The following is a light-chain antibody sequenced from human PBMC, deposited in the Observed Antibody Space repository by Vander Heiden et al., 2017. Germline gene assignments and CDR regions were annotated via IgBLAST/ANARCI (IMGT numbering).Light chain of an antibody. Sequence: ETGWTQSPVTLSVSPGERATLSCRASQSVSSNLAWYQQTPGQAPRLLIYGANTRAAGVPTRYSGSGYGTQFTLTISSLQSEDFAVYYCQQYNNWPPWTFGQGTKVEIK. CDR2: GAN. V-gene: IGKV3-15*01. CDR3: QQYNNWPPWT. CDR1: QSVSSN. J-gene: IGKJ1*01.